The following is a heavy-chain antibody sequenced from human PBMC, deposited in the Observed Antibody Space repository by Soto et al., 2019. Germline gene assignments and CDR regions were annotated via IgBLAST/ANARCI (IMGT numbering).Heavy chain of an antibody. V-gene: IGHV3-74*01. CDR1: GFTFSSYW. CDR3: ARAARYCSGGTCYQKPDY. CDR2: INTDESST. D-gene: IGHD2-15*01. Sequence: GGSLRLSCAASGFTFSSYWMHWVRQAPGKGLVWVSRINTDESSTNYADSVKGRFTISRDNAKDTLYLQMNSLRADDTAVYYCARAARYCSGGTCYQKPDYWGHGTLVTVSS. J-gene: IGHJ4*01.